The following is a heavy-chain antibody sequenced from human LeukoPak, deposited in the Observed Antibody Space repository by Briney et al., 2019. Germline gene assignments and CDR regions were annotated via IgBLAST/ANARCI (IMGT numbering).Heavy chain of an antibody. CDR2: IYYSGST. CDR1: GGSISSSSYY. D-gene: IGHD6-6*01. J-gene: IGHJ4*02. Sequence: PSETLSLTCTVSGGSISSSSYYWGWIRQPPGKGLEWIGSIYYSGSTYYNPSLKSRVTISVDTSKNQFSLKLSSVTAADTAVYYCARDQAEYSSSSVYDYWGQGTLVTVSS. CDR3: ARDQAEYSSSSVYDY. V-gene: IGHV4-39*07.